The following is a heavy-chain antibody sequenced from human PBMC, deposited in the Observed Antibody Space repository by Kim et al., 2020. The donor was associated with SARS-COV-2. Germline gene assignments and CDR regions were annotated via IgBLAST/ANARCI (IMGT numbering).Heavy chain of an antibody. D-gene: IGHD6-13*01. CDR1: GYTFTSYD. Sequence: ASVKVSCKASGYTFTSYDINWVRQATGQGLEWMGWMNPNSGNTGYAQKFQGRVTMTRNTSISTAYMELSSLRSEDTAVYYCARGAEQQLVLHDWGQGPLVTVSS. V-gene: IGHV1-8*01. CDR3: ARGAEQQLVLHD. J-gene: IGHJ4*02. CDR2: MNPNSGNT.